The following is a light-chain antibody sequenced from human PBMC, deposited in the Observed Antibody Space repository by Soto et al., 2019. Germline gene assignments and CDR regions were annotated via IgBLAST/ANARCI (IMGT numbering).Light chain of an antibody. J-gene: IGLJ1*01. CDR2: EVS. CDR1: SSDVGGYNY. CDR3: SSYTSSSTVYV. Sequence: QSVLTQPASVSGSPGQSITISCTGTSSDVGGYNYVSWYQQHPGKAPKLMIYEVSNRPSGVSNRFSGSKSDNTASLTISGLRAEDEADYYCSSYTSSSTVYVFGTGTKLTVL. V-gene: IGLV2-14*01.